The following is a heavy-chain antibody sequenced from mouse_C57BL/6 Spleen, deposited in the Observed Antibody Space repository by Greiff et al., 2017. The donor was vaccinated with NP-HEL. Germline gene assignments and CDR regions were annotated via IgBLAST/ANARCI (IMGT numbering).Heavy chain of an antibody. CDR1: GFSLTSYG. V-gene: IGHV2-2*01. D-gene: IGHD1-1*01. Sequence: QVQLQQSGPGLVQPSQSLSITCTVSGFSLTSYGVHWVRQSPGKGLEWLGVIWSGGSTDYNAAFISRLSISKDNSKSQVFFKMNSLQADDTAIYYCARIPTFTTVVEEDYAMDYWGQGTSVTVSS. J-gene: IGHJ4*01. CDR2: IWSGGST. CDR3: ARIPTFTTVVEEDYAMDY.